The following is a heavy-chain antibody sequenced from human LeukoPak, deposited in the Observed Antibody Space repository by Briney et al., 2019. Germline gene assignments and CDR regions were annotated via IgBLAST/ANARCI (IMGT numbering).Heavy chain of an antibody. Sequence: PGGSLRLSCAASGFTFSSYGMHWVRQAPGKGLEWVAFIRYDGSNKYYADSVKGRFTISRDNSKNMLYLQMNSLRAEDTAVYYCAKALHEGRGAYPIYHFDYWGQGTLVTVSS. D-gene: IGHD3-10*01. V-gene: IGHV3-30*02. J-gene: IGHJ4*02. CDR2: IRYDGSNK. CDR1: GFTFSSYG. CDR3: AKALHEGRGAYPIYHFDY.